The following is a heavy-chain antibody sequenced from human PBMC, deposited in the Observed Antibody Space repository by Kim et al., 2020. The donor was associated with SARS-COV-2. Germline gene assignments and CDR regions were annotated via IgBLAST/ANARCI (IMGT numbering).Heavy chain of an antibody. V-gene: IGHV1-69*13. Sequence: SVKVSCKASGGTLSNFTINWVRQAPGQGLEWMGGIIPIFGTANYAQKFQGRVTMTADESTNTAYMELSRLRSGDTAVYYCAREPPLRSGFAPFDCWGQGTLVTVSS. CDR2: IIPIFGTA. CDR3: AREPPLRSGFAPFDC. J-gene: IGHJ4*02. CDR1: GGTLSNFT.